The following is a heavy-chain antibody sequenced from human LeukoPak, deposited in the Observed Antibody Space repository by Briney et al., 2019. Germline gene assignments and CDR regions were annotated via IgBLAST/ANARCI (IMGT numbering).Heavy chain of an antibody. CDR1: GGSINNTRNY. Sequence: SETLSLTCTVSGGSINNTRNYWGWIRQPPGKGLEWIGGLYHSGTIYYNPSLKSRVTISADKSKNHFSLKLTSVTAADTAVYYCARDRELAALGPWGQGTLVIVSS. CDR3: ARDRELAALGP. D-gene: IGHD1-26*01. V-gene: IGHV4-39*07. J-gene: IGHJ5*02. CDR2: LYHSGTI.